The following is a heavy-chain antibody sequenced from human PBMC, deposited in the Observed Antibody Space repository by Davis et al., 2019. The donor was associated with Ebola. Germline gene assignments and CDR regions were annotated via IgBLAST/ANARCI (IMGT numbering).Heavy chain of an antibody. V-gene: IGHV4-34*01. J-gene: IGHJ5*02. D-gene: IGHD4-23*01. CDR3: ARGVTPNNWFDP. CDR2: INHSGST. Sequence: MPSETLSLTCAVYGGSFSGYYWSWIRQPPGKGLEWIGEINHSGSTNYNPSLKSRVTISVDTSKNQFSLKLSSVTAADTAVYYCARGVTPNNWFDPWGQGTLVTVSS. CDR1: GGSFSGYY.